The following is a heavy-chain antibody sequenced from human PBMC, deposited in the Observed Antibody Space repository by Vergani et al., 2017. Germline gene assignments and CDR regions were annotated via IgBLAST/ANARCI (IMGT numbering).Heavy chain of an antibody. CDR3: ARAERYSSSWYRGDAFDI. D-gene: IGHD6-13*01. CDR2: ISSSSSYI. CDR1: GFTFSSYS. J-gene: IGHJ3*02. Sequence: EVQLVESGGGLVKPGGSLRLSCAASGFTFSSYSMNWVRQAPGKGLEWVSSISSSSSYIYYADSVKGRFTISRDNAKNSLYLQMNSLIAEDTAVYYCARAERYSSSWYRGDAFDIWGQGTMVTVSS. V-gene: IGHV3-21*01.